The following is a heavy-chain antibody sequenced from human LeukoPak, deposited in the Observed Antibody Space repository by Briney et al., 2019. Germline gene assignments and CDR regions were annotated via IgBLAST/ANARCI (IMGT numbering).Heavy chain of an antibody. CDR2: ISSSGNAI. V-gene: IGHV3-48*03. CDR1: GLTISSHE. J-gene: IGHJ4*02. Sequence: GGSLRLSCAASGLTISSHEMSWVRQAAGKGLEWISYISSSGNAIFYSDSVKGRFTISRDNAKKSLYVQMNSLRAEDTAVYYCARGNLYYDSSGFDYWGQGTLVTVSS. CDR3: ARGNLYYDSSGFDY. D-gene: IGHD3-22*01.